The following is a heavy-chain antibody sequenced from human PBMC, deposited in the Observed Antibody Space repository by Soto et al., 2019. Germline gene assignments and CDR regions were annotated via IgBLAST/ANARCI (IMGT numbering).Heavy chain of an antibody. V-gene: IGHV4-59*01. J-gene: IGHJ4*02. CDR2: SYYSGST. CDR1: GVSISSYY. CDR3: ASYGDGESVDY. D-gene: IGHD4-17*01. Sequence: QVQLQESGPGLVKPSETLSLTCTVAGVSISSYYWSWIRQPQGKGLELIGYSYYSGSTNYNPSLKSRVTISVDTSKNQFSLTLSSVTAADTAVYYCASYGDGESVDYWGQGTLVTVS.